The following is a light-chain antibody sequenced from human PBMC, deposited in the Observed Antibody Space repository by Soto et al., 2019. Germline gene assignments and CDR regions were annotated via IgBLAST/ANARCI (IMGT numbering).Light chain of an antibody. Sequence: QSVLTQPASVSGSPGQSITISCTGTSSDVGGYNYVSWYQQHPGKGPKLMIYEVSNRPSGVSNRFSGSKSGNTATLTISGLQAEEEADYYCSSYTSTTTRVFGTGTKLTVL. V-gene: IGLV2-14*03. CDR1: SSDVGGYNY. J-gene: IGLJ1*01. CDR3: SSYTSTTTRV. CDR2: EVS.